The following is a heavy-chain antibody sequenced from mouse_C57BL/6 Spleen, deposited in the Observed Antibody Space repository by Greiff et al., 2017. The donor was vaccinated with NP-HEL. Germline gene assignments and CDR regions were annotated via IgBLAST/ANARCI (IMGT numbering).Heavy chain of an antibody. J-gene: IGHJ1*03. CDR1: GYTFTSYW. CDR2: IDPSDSYT. CDR3: ARSGYDDWYFDV. D-gene: IGHD3-1*01. V-gene: IGHV1-50*01. Sequence: QVQLQQPGAELVKPGASVKLSYKASGYTFTSYWMQWVKQRPGQGLEWIGEIDPSDSYTNYNQKFKGKATLTVDTSSSTAYMQLSSLTSEDSAVYYCARSGYDDWYFDVWGTGTTVTVSS.